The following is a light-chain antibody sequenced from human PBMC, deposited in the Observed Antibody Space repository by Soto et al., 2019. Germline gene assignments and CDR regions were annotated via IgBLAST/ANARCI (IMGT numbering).Light chain of an antibody. Sequence: IVLTQSPGTLSLSPGERATLSCRASQSIYLNALAWYQQKPGQTPRLLIYGASTRATDIPDRFSGSGSRTDFALTISRLEPEDFAMCYCQQYGRSPFTFGPGTRVDLK. CDR3: QQYGRSPFT. CDR2: GAS. J-gene: IGKJ3*01. V-gene: IGKV3-20*01. CDR1: QSIYLNA.